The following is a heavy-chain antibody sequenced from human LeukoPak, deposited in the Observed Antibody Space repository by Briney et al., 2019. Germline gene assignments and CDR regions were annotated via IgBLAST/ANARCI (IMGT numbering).Heavy chain of an antibody. V-gene: IGHV3-48*01. CDR1: GFTFSRYS. Sequence: GGSLRLSCAASGFTFSRYSMNWVRQAPGKGLEWVSYISSSSSTIYYADSVKGRFTISRDNAKNSLYLQMNSLRAEDTAVYYCARDRELGSYCSGGSCYGVPDDYWGQGTLVTVSS. D-gene: IGHD2-15*01. CDR2: ISSSSSTI. CDR3: ARDRELGSYCSGGSCYGVPDDY. J-gene: IGHJ4*02.